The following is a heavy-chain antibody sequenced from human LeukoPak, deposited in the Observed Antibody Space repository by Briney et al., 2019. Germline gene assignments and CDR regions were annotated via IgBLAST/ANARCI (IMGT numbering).Heavy chain of an antibody. V-gene: IGHV4-59*01. D-gene: IGHD3-3*01. CDR1: GGSISSYY. J-gene: IGHJ4*02. CDR2: IYYSGST. CDR3: ARGAYYDFWSGYPGYYFDY. Sequence: PSETLSLTCTVSGGSISSYYWSWIRQPPGKGLEWIGYIYYSGSTNYNPSLKSRVTISVDTSKNQFSLKLSSVTAADTAVYYCARGAYYDFWSGYPGYYFDYWGQGTPVTVSS.